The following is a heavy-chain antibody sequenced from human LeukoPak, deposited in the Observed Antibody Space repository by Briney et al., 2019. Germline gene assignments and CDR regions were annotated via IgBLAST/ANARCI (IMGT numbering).Heavy chain of an antibody. Sequence: GGSLRLSCAASGFTVSSNYMSWVRQAPGKGLEWVSVIYSDGTTYYADSVKGRFTISRGNSKNTLYLQMNSLRAEDTAVYYCAKGPYTVTSDLRYGFDYWGQGTLVTVSS. V-gene: IGHV3-53*01. J-gene: IGHJ4*02. D-gene: IGHD4-17*01. CDR2: IYSDGTT. CDR1: GFTVSSNY. CDR3: AKGPYTVTSDLRYGFDY.